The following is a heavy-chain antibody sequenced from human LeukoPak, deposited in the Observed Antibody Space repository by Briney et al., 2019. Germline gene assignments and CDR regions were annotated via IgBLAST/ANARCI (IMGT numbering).Heavy chain of an antibody. V-gene: IGHV3-30*18. Sequence: GGSLRLSCAASGFTFSSYGMHWVRQAPGKGLERVAVISYDGSNKYYADSVKGRFTISRDNSKNTLYLQMNSLRAEDTAVYYCAKDRYYDSSGYYPYYYYGMDVWGQGTTVTVSS. D-gene: IGHD3-22*01. CDR2: ISYDGSNK. J-gene: IGHJ6*02. CDR1: GFTFSSYG. CDR3: AKDRYYDSSGYYPYYYYGMDV.